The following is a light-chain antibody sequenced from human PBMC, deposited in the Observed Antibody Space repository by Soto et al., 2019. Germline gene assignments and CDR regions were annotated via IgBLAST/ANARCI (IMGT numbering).Light chain of an antibody. CDR3: QQYNSYVWT. Sequence: DIQMTQSPSTLSASVGDRVTLTCRASQSIGNYLAWYQQKAGEAPKLLIYDASNLESGVPSSFSGSRSGTEFTLTISSLQPDDFATYYCQQYNSYVWTFGQGTKVEIK. V-gene: IGKV1-5*01. CDR1: QSIGNY. J-gene: IGKJ1*01. CDR2: DAS.